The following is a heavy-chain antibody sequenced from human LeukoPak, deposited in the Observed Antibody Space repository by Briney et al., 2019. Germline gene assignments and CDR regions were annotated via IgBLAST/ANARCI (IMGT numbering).Heavy chain of an antibody. Sequence: SETLSLTCAVYGGSFSAYYWSWIRQPPGKGLEWIGEINHSGSTNYNPSLKSRVTISVDTSKNQFSLKLSSVTAADTAAYYCASAGSGSYFSWGQGTLVTVSS. D-gene: IGHD3-10*01. CDR2: INHSGST. CDR1: GGSFSAYY. V-gene: IGHV4-34*01. CDR3: ASAGSGSYFS. J-gene: IGHJ4*02.